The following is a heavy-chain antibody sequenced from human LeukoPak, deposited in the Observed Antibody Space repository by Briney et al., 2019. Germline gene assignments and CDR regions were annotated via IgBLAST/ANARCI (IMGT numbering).Heavy chain of an antibody. CDR1: GYTFTGYY. J-gene: IGHJ5*02. V-gene: IGHV1-2*02. Sequence: ASVKVSCKASGYTFTGYYMQWVRQAPGQGLEWMGWINPNGGGTNYAQKFQGRVTMTRDTSITTAYMELSRLRSDDTAVYYCARGGVSGDTYYDFWSGYSFDPWGQGTLVTVSS. CDR2: INPNGGGT. D-gene: IGHD3-3*01. CDR3: ARGGVSGDTYYDFWSGYSFDP.